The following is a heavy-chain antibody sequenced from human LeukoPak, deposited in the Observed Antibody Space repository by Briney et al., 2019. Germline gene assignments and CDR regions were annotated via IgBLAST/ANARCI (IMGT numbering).Heavy chain of an antibody. CDR1: GGTFSSYA. CDR2: IIPILGTA. Sequence: SVKVSCKASGGTFSSYAISWVRQAPGQGLEWMGRIIPILGTANYAQKFQGRVTITADKSTSTAYMELSSLRSEDTAVYYCARGRLIAAAGTWFDPWGQGTLVTASS. D-gene: IGHD6-13*01. V-gene: IGHV1-69*04. J-gene: IGHJ5*02. CDR3: ARGRLIAAAGTWFDP.